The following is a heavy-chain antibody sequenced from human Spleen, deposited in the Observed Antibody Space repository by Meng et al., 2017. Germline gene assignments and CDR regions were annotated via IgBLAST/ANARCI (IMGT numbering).Heavy chain of an antibody. J-gene: IGHJ6*02. D-gene: IGHD2-21*02. CDR2: IYQSGST. Sequence: SETLSPTCAVSGYSITGSYNWGWIRQSSGKGLEWIGSIYQSGSTYYNPSLKSRVTMSADTSKNLFSLKLTSVTAADTAVYYCAGGAVVTLIFYHAMDVWGQGPTVTVSS. CDR1: GYSITGSYN. V-gene: IGHV4-38-2*01. CDR3: AGGAVVTLIFYHAMDV.